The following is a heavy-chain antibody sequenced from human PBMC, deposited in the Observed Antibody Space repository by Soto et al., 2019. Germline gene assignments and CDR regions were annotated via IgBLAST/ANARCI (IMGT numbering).Heavy chain of an antibody. Sequence: QVQLVESGGGVVQSGRSLRLSCAASGFTFSSYGMHWVRQAPGMGLEWVAVISYDGSEKYYADSVKGRFTISRDSSKNTLYLQMNSLRPEDAAVYYCAKDTFIGGLDHWGQGTLVTVS. CDR3: AKDTFIGGLDH. CDR2: ISYDGSEK. CDR1: GFTFSSYG. D-gene: IGHD3-3*01. V-gene: IGHV3-30*18. J-gene: IGHJ4*02.